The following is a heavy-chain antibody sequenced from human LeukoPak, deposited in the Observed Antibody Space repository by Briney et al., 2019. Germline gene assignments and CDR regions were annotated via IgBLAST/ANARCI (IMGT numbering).Heavy chain of an antibody. V-gene: IGHV3-23*01. Sequence: PGGSLRLSCAASGFTFSSYAMSWVRQAPGGGLEWVSAISGSGDTTYHADSVKGRFTISRDNSENRLSLQMDSLRAEETAVYFCAKDTTAWWYHRAYMDVWGKGTTVTVSS. J-gene: IGHJ6*03. D-gene: IGHD2-15*01. CDR1: GFTFSSYA. CDR2: ISGSGDTT. CDR3: AKDTTAWWYHRAYMDV.